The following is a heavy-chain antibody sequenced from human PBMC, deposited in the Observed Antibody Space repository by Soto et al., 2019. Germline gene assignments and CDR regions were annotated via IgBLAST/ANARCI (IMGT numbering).Heavy chain of an antibody. Sequence: VSLRLSCAASGFTFSSYAMSWVRQAPGKGLEWVSAVSGNGQGIYYADSVRGRFTISRDNSKNTVFLHMDSLRAEDTAVYYCAKDRDYPRDYFHYWGQGTLVTVSS. CDR3: AKDRDYPRDYFHY. D-gene: IGHD3-10*01. CDR2: VSGNGQGI. CDR1: GFTFSSYA. V-gene: IGHV3-23*01. J-gene: IGHJ4*02.